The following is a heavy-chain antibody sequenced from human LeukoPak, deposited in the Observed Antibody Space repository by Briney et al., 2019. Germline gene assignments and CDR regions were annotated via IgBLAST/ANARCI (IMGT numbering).Heavy chain of an antibody. V-gene: IGHV5-51*01. CDR1: GYSFISYW. D-gene: IGHD6-19*01. Sequence: GESLKISCKGSGYSFISYWIGWVRQMPGKGLEWMGNIYPGDSDTRYSPSFQGQVTISAVKSISTAYLQWSSLKASDTAMYYCARHISGQWLPRDAFDIWGQGTMVTVSS. CDR2: IYPGDSDT. CDR3: ARHISGQWLPRDAFDI. J-gene: IGHJ3*02.